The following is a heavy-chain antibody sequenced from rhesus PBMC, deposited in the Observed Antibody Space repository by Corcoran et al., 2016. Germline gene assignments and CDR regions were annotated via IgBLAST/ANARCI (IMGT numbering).Heavy chain of an antibody. CDR3: VRNPNWNYVGYYDF. Sequence: EVQLVESGGGLAKPGGSLTLSCAASGFTFRDHNMGWVRQAPGKGLEWVARITNNGGRTWYADSVKGKCTISRENAQNTLYLQIDSLRLEDTAVYYCVRNPNWNYVGYYDFWGQGVLVLVSS. CDR1: GFTFRDHN. J-gene: IGHJ4*01. CDR2: ITNNGGRT. V-gene: IGHV3-178*01. D-gene: IGHD1-26*01.